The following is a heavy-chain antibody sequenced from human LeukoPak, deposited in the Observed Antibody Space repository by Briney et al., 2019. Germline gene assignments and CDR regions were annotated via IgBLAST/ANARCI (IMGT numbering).Heavy chain of an antibody. D-gene: IGHD1-1*01. CDR3: ARDKLEPGYSMDV. CDR2: ISPTGSTT. J-gene: IGHJ6*02. V-gene: IGHV3-74*01. CDR1: GFSFSGHW. Sequence: GGSLRLSCTASGFSFSGHWMHWARQLPGKGLVWVSRISPTGSTTSYADSVKGRFAISRDNSKSTLFLQMNSLRAEDTAIYYCARDKLEPGYSMDVWGQGTTVTVSS.